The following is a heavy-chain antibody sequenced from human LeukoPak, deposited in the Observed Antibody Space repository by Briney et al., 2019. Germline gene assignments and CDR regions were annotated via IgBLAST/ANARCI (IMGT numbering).Heavy chain of an antibody. CDR2: IRGSGGSR. Sequence: RRSLRLSCAAAGFTFTNFPMTWVRQAPGKGMGWVSSIRGSGGSRYYVDSVRGRFTISRDNAKDTLYLQRNNRGAENAALYYWAEGVGASGVYYYFYMDVWGKGTTVPVSS. V-gene: IGHV3-23*01. J-gene: IGHJ6*03. D-gene: IGHD4/OR15-4a*01. CDR1: GFTFTNFP. CDR3: AEGVGASGVYYYFYMDV.